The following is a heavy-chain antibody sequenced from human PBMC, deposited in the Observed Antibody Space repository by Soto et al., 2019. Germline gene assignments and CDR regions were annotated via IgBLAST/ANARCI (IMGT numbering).Heavy chain of an antibody. CDR2: IYRTGST. CDR1: GGSFTSNNW. CDR3: ESRDPGTSVDY. V-gene: IGHV4-4*02. J-gene: IGHJ4*02. D-gene: IGHD1-7*01. Sequence: SETLSLTCAVSGGSFTSNNWWTWVRQPPGQGLEWIGEIYRTGSTNYNPSLKSRVTISLDKSENQFSLKVTSLTAADTAIYYCESRDPGTSVDYWGQGTLVTVSS.